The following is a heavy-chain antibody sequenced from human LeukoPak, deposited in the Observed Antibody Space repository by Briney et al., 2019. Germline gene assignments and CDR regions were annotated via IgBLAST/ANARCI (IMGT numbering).Heavy chain of an antibody. J-gene: IGHJ4*02. CDR3: ARLPDYYFDY. Sequence: PGGSLRLSCAVSGFTFSSYDMNWVRQAPGKGLEWLSYISSSSSTIYYADYVKGRLTISRDNAKNSLYLQMNSLRAEDTAVYYCARLPDYYFDYWGQGPLVTVSS. V-gene: IGHV3-48*01. CDR1: GFTFSSYD. CDR2: ISSSSSTI.